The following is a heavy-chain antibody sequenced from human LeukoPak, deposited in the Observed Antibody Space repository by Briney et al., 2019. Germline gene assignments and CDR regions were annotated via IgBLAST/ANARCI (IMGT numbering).Heavy chain of an antibody. V-gene: IGHV1-2*02. Sequence: GASVKVSCKASGYTFTSYYMHWARLAPGQGLEWMGWVYPKTGVTNYAQNFQGRVTMTRDTSISTVYMELSRLTSDDTAVYYCARESNYYDTWGQGTLVTVSS. J-gene: IGHJ5*02. CDR1: GYTFTSYY. CDR2: VYPKTGVT. CDR3: ARESNYYDT. D-gene: IGHD3-22*01.